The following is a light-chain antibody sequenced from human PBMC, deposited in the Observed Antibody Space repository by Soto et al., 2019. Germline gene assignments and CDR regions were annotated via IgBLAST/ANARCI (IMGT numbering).Light chain of an antibody. Sequence: QPVLTQSPSASASLGASVKLTCTLSSGHSSYAIAWHQQQPEKGPRYLMKLNSDGSHSKGDGIPDRFSGPSSGAERYLTISSLQSEDEADYFCQTWDTDIHVVFGGGTKLTVL. CDR1: SGHSSYA. CDR3: QTWDTDIHVV. V-gene: IGLV4-69*01. J-gene: IGLJ2*01. CDR2: LNSDGSH.